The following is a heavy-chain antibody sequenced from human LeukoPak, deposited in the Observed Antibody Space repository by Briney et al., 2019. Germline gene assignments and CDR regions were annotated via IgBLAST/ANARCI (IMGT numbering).Heavy chain of an antibody. CDR1: GFTFSSYW. D-gene: IGHD3-10*01. V-gene: IGHV3-7*01. CDR3: ASTYGSGIYYIPY. J-gene: IGHJ4*02. Sequence: PGGSLRLSCAASGFTFSSYWMSWVRQAPGEGLGGGANIKQDGGEKYYVESVKGRFTISRGNAKSSLYLQMNSLRAEDTAVYYCASTYGSGIYYIPYWGQGTLVTVSS. CDR2: IKQDGGEK.